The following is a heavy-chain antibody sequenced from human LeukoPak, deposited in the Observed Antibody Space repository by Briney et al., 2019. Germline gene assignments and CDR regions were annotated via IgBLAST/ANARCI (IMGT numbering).Heavy chain of an antibody. Sequence: ASVKVSCKASGGTFSSYAISWVRQAPGQGLEWMGGIIPIFGTANYAQKFQGRVTITADESTSTAYMELSSLRSEDTAVYYCARDMVGATTTWGQGTLVTVSS. D-gene: IGHD1-26*01. CDR2: IIPIFGTA. J-gene: IGHJ5*02. CDR3: ARDMVGATTT. CDR1: GGTFSSYA. V-gene: IGHV1-69*13.